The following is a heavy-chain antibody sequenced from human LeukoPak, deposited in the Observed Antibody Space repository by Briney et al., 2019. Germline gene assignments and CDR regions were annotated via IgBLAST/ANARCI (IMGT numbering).Heavy chain of an antibody. J-gene: IGHJ4*02. CDR2: SSAYNGNT. D-gene: IGHD3-9*01. CDR3: ARDATNKGILRYFDWLPTAFDY. CDR1: GYTFTSYG. V-gene: IGHV1-18*01. Sequence: ASVKVSCKASGYTFTSYGISWVRQAPGQGLEWMGWSSAYNGNTNYAQKLQGRVTMTTDTSTSTAYMELRSLRSDDTAVYYCARDATNKGILRYFDWLPTAFDYWGQGTLVTVSS.